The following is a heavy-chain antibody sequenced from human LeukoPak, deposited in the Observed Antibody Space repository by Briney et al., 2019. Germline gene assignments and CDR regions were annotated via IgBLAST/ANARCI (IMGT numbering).Heavy chain of an antibody. J-gene: IGHJ4*02. CDR3: AKDLGERYCSSTSCYKLFGY. V-gene: IGHV3-30*02. Sequence: GGSLRLSCAASGFTFSSYGMHWVRQAPGKGLEWVAFIRYDGSNKYYADSVKGRFTISRDNSKNTLYLQMNSLRAEDTAVYYCAKDLGERYCSSTSCYKLFGYWGQGTLVTVSS. CDR2: IRYDGSNK. CDR1: GFTFSSYG. D-gene: IGHD2-2*02.